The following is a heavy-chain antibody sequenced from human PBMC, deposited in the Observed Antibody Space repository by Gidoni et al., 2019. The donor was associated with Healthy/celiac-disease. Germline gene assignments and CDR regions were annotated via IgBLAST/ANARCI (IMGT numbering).Heavy chain of an antibody. CDR2: ISYDGSNK. Sequence: QVQLVESGGGVVQPGRSLRLSCAASGFTFSSYAMHWVRQAPGKGLEWVAVISYDGSNKYYADSVKGRFTISRDNSKNTLYLQMNSLRAEDTAVYYCARLPTYYDFWSGPNSNAFDIWGQGTMVTVSS. V-gene: IGHV3-30-3*01. CDR1: GFTFSSYA. J-gene: IGHJ3*02. D-gene: IGHD3-3*01. CDR3: ARLPTYYDFWSGPNSNAFDI.